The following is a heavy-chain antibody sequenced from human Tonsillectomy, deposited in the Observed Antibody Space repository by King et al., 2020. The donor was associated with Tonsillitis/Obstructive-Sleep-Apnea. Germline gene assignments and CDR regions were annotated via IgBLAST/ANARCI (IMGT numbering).Heavy chain of an antibody. Sequence: VQLVQSGGNLVQPGGSLRLSCAASGFTFGSNYMSWVRQAPGKGLEWVSYISSSSSTTYYSDSVKGRFTISRDNARNSLYLQMNSLRDDDTAVYYCAGGWLCSRGRCYSIMFNYWGQGALVTVSS. CDR2: ISSSSSTT. CDR3: AGGWLCSRGRCYSIMFNY. D-gene: IGHD2-15*01. J-gene: IGHJ4*02. CDR1: GFTFGSNY. V-gene: IGHV3-48*02.